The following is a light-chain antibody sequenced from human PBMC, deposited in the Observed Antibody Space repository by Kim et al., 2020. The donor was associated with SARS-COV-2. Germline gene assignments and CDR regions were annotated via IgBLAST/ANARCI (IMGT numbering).Light chain of an antibody. CDR2: GNS. CDR3: QSFDSGLSGPV. CDR1: SSNIGAGYD. J-gene: IGLJ3*02. V-gene: IGLV1-40*01. Sequence: QSVLTQPPSVSGAPGQRVTISRTGTSSNIGAGYDAHWYPQLPGTAPKLLIFGNSKRPSGVPDRISGYKSGTSASLAITELQAEDEADYYCQSFDSGLSGPVFGGGTQLTVL.